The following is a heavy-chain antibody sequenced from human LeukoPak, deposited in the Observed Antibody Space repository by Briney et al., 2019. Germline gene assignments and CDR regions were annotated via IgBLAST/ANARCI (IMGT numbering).Heavy chain of an antibody. Sequence: PSETLSLTCTVSGGSVSSGSYYWSWIRQPPGKGLEWIGYIYYSGSTNYNPSLKSRVTISVDASKNQFSLKLSSVTAADTAVYYCARGNRYGEHCYYYYGMDVWGQGTTVTVSS. D-gene: IGHD4-17*01. CDR2: IYYSGST. CDR3: ARGNRYGEHCYYYYGMDV. J-gene: IGHJ6*02. V-gene: IGHV4-61*01. CDR1: GGSVSSGSYY.